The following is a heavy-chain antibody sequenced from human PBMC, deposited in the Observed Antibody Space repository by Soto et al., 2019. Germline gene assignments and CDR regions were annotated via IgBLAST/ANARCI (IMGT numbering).Heavy chain of an antibody. Sequence: GGSLRLSCTASGFTFNNKWMHWVRQAPGKGLVWLSRIDGGTADYAAPVKGRITISRDDSKNTVYLQMNSLKTEDTAVYYCTTGIYYDLLTGYHDVAYWGQGTLVTVSS. D-gene: IGHD3-9*01. CDR3: TTGIYYDLLTGYHDVAY. V-gene: IGHV3-15*07. CDR2: IDGGTA. CDR1: GFTFNNKW. J-gene: IGHJ4*02.